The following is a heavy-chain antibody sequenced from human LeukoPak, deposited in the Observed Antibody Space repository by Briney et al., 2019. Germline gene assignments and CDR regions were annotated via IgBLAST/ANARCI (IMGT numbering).Heavy chain of an antibody. J-gene: IGHJ4*02. V-gene: IGHV3-74*01. Sequence: GSLILSCAASGFTFSSYWMHWVRQAPGKGLVWVSRINSDGSSTSYADSVKGRFTISRDNAKNTLYLQMSSLRAEDMAVYYCARGFRGGADCWGQGTLVTVSS. D-gene: IGHD2-21*01. CDR2: INSDGSST. CDR1: GFTFSSYW. CDR3: ARGFRGGADC.